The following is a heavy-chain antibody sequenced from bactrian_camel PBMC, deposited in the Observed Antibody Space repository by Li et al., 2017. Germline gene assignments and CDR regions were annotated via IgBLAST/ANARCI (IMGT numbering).Heavy chain of an antibody. CDR1: NHRGNC. Sequence: HVQLVESGGGSVQAGGSLRLSCLYNHRGNCMGWFRQTEGQEREAVADIVSPGIPMYANSVKGRFTISKDNVKNIVYLQMNDLKPEDTGMYYCAAGRPGSVRYRLSNRLVDFWGHGTQVTVS. CDR2: IVSPGIP. V-gene: IGHV3S53*01. D-gene: IGHD2*01. J-gene: IGHJ4*01. CDR3: AAGRPGSVRYRLSNRLVDF.